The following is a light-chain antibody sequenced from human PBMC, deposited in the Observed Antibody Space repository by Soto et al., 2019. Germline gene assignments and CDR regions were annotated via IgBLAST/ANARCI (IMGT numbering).Light chain of an antibody. J-gene: IGLJ3*02. CDR1: TIDVGDYTY. CDR2: DVS. CDR3: CSYAGSHTWV. V-gene: IGLV2-11*01. Sequence: QSAMTQPSSVSGSPGQSVTISCTGTTIDVGDYTYVSWYQQLPGKAPKLIIYDVSKRPSAVPDRFPGSKSGNTAALTSSGLQAEDEAAYYCCSYAGSHTWVFGGG.